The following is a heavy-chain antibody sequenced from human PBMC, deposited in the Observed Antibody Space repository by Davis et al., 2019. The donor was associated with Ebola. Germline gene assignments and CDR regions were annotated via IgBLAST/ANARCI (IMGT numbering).Heavy chain of an antibody. CDR1: GGSFSGYY. V-gene: IGHV3-11*06. CDR3: ARGTTVTTFDY. J-gene: IGHJ4*02. D-gene: IGHD4-17*01. CDR2: FSSSSSYT. Sequence: GGSLRLSCAVYGGSFSGYYMSWIRQAPGKGLEWVSYFSSSSSYTNYADSVKGRFTISRDNAKNSLYRQMNSLRAEDTAVYYCARGTTVTTFDYWGQGTLVTVSS.